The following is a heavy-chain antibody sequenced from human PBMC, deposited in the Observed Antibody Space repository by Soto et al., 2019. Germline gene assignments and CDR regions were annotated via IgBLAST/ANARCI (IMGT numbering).Heavy chain of an antibody. D-gene: IGHD2-2*02. V-gene: IGHV3-21*01. J-gene: IGHJ6*02. Sequence: GSLRLSCAASGFTFSSYAMAWVRQAPGKGLEWVSSISSSSSYIYYADSVKGRFTISRDNAKNSLYLQMNSLRAEDTAVYYCARDGVVVVPAAIMPTPMDVWGQGTTVTVS. CDR1: GFTFSSYA. CDR3: ARDGVVVVPAAIMPTPMDV. CDR2: ISSSSSYI.